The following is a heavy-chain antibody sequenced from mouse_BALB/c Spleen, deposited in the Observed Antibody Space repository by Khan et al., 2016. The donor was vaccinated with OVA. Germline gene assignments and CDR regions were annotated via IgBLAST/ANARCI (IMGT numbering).Heavy chain of an antibody. D-gene: IGHD1-1*01. Sequence: EVELVESGGGLVKPGGPLKLSCAASGFTFSTYAVSWVRQTPEKRLEWVAPINSGGDSTYYPDSVKGRFTISRDTANNTAYLQLSSLRSEDTAMYYCARHNYGPFAYWGQGTLVTVSA. J-gene: IGHJ3*01. CDR3: ARHNYGPFAY. CDR1: GFTFSTYA. V-gene: IGHV5-9-3*01. CDR2: INSGGDST.